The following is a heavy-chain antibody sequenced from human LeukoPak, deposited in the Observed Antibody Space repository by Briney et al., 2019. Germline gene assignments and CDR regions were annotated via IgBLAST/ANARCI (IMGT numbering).Heavy chain of an antibody. V-gene: IGHV4-59*01. CDR1: GGSISSYY. CDR2: IYYSGSN. CDR3: ARDPLSQGWFDP. J-gene: IGHJ5*02. D-gene: IGHD3-3*02. Sequence: PSDTLSLTCTVSGGSISSYYWSGIRQPPGKGLEWIGYIYYSGSNNYNPALKSRVPISVDTSKNQFSLKLSSVTAADTAVYYCARDPLSQGWFDPWGQGTLVTVSS.